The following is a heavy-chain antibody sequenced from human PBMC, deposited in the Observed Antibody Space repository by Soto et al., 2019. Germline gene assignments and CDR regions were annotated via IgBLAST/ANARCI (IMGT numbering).Heavy chain of an antibody. Sequence: PSQTLSLTCAISGDSVSSNSAAWSWIRQSPSRGLEWLGRTYYRSKWYYDYAVSVQSRITIDPDTSKNHFSLHLDSMTPEDTAVYYCAREGNTSGWVRVTGSFDFWGQGTVVTVS. J-gene: IGHJ3*01. V-gene: IGHV6-1*01. CDR2: TYYRSKWYY. CDR3: AREGNTSGWVRVTGSFDF. CDR1: GDSVSSNSAA. D-gene: IGHD6-19*01.